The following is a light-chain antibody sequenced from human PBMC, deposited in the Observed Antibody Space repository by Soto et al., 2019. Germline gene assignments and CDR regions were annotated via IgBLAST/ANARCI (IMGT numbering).Light chain of an antibody. Sequence: QSALTQPASVSGSPGQSITISCTGTSSDVGGYSYVSWYQQHPGKAPKLMIYEVTNRPSGGSNRFSGSKSGNTASLTISGLQAEDEADYYCSSYTSSGAQVIFGGGTKLTVL. CDR3: SSYTSSGAQVI. J-gene: IGLJ2*01. CDR2: EVT. CDR1: SSDVGGYSY. V-gene: IGLV2-14*01.